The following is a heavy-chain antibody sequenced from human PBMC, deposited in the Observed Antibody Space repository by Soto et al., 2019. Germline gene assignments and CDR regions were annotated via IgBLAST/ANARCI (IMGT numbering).Heavy chain of an antibody. V-gene: IGHV4-59*08. D-gene: IGHD3-16*01. J-gene: IGHJ4*02. CDR3: ARHHMGALDY. CDR2: IYYSGST. Sequence: SETLSLTCTVSGGSISSYYWSWIRQPPGKGLEWIGYIYYSGSTNYNPSLKSRVTISVDTSKNQFSLKLSSVTAADTAVYYCARHHMGALDYWGQGTLVTVSS. CDR1: GGSISSYY.